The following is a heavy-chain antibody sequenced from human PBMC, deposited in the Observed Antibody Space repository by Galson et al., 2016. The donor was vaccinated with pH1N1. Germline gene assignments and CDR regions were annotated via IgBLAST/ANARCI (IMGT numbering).Heavy chain of an antibody. CDR1: GFTFSSFA. CDR3: ANTTTHDLWYYYGMDV. V-gene: IGHV3-23*01. J-gene: IGHJ6*02. CDR2: ISSTGGET. D-gene: IGHD1-1*01. Sequence: SLRLSCAASGFTFSSFAMNWVRQGPGKGLEWVSSISSTGGETYYADSVKGRFTISRDNSKNTLYLQVNSLRAEDTAVYFCANTTTHDLWYYYGMDVWGHGTAVTVSS.